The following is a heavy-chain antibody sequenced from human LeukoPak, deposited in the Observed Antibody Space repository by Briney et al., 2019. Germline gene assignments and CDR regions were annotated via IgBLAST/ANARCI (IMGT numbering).Heavy chain of an antibody. D-gene: IGHD3-22*01. CDR2: ISGSGGST. CDR3: AKEGQYYYDSSGNYLTYFDY. CDR1: GFTFSSYA. J-gene: IGHJ4*02. Sequence: GGSLRLSCAASGFTFSSYAMSWVRQAPGKGLEWVSAISGSGGSTYYADSVKGRFTISRDNSKNTLYLQMNSLRAEDTAVYYCAKEGQYYYDSSGNYLTYFDYWGQGTLVTVSS. V-gene: IGHV3-23*01.